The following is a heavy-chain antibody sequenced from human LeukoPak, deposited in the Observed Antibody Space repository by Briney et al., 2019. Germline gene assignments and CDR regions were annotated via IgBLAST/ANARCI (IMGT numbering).Heavy chain of an antibody. CDR3: ARASSGWAVDLYYFDH. CDR2: ISSTSSYM. D-gene: IGHD6-19*01. CDR1: GFNFSSYS. V-gene: IGHV3-21*01. Sequence: GGSLRLSCAASGFNFSSYSMNWVRQAPGKGLEWVSSISSTSSYMYYADSMKGRFIISRDNAKNSLYLQMNSLRAEDTAVYYCARASSGWAVDLYYFDHWGQGTLVTVSS. J-gene: IGHJ4*02.